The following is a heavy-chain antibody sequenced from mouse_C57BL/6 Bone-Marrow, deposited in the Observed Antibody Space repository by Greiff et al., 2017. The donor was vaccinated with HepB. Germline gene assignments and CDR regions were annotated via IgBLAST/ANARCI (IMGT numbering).Heavy chain of an antibody. CDR2: IRLKSDNYAT. CDR1: GFTFSNYW. V-gene: IGHV6-3*01. J-gene: IGHJ4*01. CDR3: TIYDYDGDCYAMDY. D-gene: IGHD2-4*01. Sequence: EVMLVESGGGLVQPGGSMKLSCVASGFTFSNYWMNWVRQSPEKGLEWVAQIRLKSDNYATHYAESVKGRFTISRYDSKSSVYLKMNNLRAEDTGIYYCTIYDYDGDCYAMDYWGQGTSVTVSS.